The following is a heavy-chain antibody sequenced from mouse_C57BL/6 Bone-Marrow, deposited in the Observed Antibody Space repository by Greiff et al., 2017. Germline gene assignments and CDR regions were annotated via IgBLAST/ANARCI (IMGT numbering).Heavy chain of an antibody. J-gene: IGHJ1*03. CDR2: IYPSDSET. CDR1: GYTFTSYW. D-gene: IGHD1-1*01. Sequence: QVQLKQPGAELVRPGSSVKLSCKASGYTFTSYWMDWVKQRPGQGLEWIGNIYPSDSETHYNQKFKDKATLTVDKSSSTAYMQLSSLTSEDSAVYYCARRGSSLLWYFDVWGTGTTVTVSS. CDR3: ARRGSSLLWYFDV. V-gene: IGHV1-61*01.